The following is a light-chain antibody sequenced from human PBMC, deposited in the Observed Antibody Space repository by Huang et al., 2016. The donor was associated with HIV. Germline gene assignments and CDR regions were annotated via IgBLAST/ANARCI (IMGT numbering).Light chain of an antibody. J-gene: IGKJ1*01. CDR3: QQYNNWPPWT. CDR2: GAS. Sequence: EIVMTQSPAMLSLSPGERPTLSCRASQSVSSNLAWYQQKRGQAPRLLIYGASTRAPVVPGRFSCSGSGTEFTLTISSLQSEDFAVYYCQQYNNWPPWTFGQGTKVEIK. V-gene: IGKV3-15*01. CDR1: QSVSSN.